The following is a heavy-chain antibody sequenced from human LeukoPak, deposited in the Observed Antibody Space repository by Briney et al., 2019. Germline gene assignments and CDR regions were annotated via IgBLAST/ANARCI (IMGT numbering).Heavy chain of an antibody. Sequence: GESLKISCKVSGYRFTSYWIGWVRQMPGKGLEWMGIIYPGDSDTRYSPSFQGQVTISADKSISTAYLQWSSLKASDTAMYYCARRSTIFGVVNFGNAFDIWGQGTMVTVSS. V-gene: IGHV5-51*01. CDR3: ARRSTIFGVVNFGNAFDI. CDR1: GYRFTSYW. D-gene: IGHD3-3*01. J-gene: IGHJ3*02. CDR2: IYPGDSDT.